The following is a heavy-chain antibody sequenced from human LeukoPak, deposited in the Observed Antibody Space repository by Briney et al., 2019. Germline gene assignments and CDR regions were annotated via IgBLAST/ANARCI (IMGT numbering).Heavy chain of an antibody. CDR1: GFTFSDYA. CDR3: AKWGDYDVLTGYYVPDY. CDR2: ILGSGGST. J-gene: IGHJ4*02. D-gene: IGHD3-9*01. Sequence: GGSLRLSCAASGFTFSDYAMSWVRQAPGKGLEWVSAILGSGGSTYYADSVKGRFTVSRDNSKSTLYLQVNSLRAEDTALYYCAKWGDYDVLTGYYVPDYWGQGTLVTVSS. V-gene: IGHV3-23*01.